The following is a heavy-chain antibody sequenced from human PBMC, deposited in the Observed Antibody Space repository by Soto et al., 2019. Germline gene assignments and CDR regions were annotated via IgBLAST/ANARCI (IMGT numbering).Heavy chain of an antibody. D-gene: IGHD2-8*01. Sequence: GPPVKVSCKASGGTFSSYAISWVRQAPGQGLEWMGGIIPIFGTANYAQKFQGRVTITADESTSTAYMELSSLRSEDTAVYYCARSTGLDIVLIDYWGQGTLVTVSS. CDR1: GGTFSSYA. J-gene: IGHJ4*02. CDR3: ARSTGLDIVLIDY. CDR2: IIPIFGTA. V-gene: IGHV1-69*13.